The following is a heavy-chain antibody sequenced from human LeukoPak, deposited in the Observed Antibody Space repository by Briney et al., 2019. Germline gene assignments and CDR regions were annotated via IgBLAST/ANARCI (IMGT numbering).Heavy chain of an antibody. J-gene: IGHJ4*02. CDR3: ARLDYGDYEIYFDY. V-gene: IGHV4-59*08. Sequence: TSETLSLTCTVSGGSISSYYWSWIRQPPGKGLEWIGYIYYSGSTNYNPSLKSRVTISVDTSKNQFFLKLSSVTAADTAVYYCARLDYGDYEIYFDYWGQGTLVTVSS. D-gene: IGHD4-17*01. CDR1: GGSISSYY. CDR2: IYYSGST.